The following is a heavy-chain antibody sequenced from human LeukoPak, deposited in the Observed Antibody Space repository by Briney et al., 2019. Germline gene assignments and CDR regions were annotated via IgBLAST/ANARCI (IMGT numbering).Heavy chain of an antibody. J-gene: IGHJ4*02. CDR2: ISSSSSYI. D-gene: IGHD1-26*01. CDR1: GFTFSTYS. V-gene: IGHV3-21*01. Sequence: PGGSLRLSCAASGFTFSTYSMNWVRQAPGKGLEWVSSISSSSSYIYYADSVKGRFTISRDNAKNSLYLQMNSLRAEDTAVYYCARDLGATHYYFDYWGQGTLVTVSS. CDR3: ARDLGATHYYFDY.